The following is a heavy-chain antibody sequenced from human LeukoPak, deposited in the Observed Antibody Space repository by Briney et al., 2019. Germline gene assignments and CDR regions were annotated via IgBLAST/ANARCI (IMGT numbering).Heavy chain of an antibody. CDR3: AKDYSGTYTLGDYFDY. CDR2: ISGGGGTT. Sequence: GGSLRLSCADSGFTFSSHWMSWVRQAPGKGLEWVSVISGGGGTTYYADSVKGRFTISRDNSKTTLYLQMNSLRAEDTAIYYCAKDYSGTYTLGDYFDYWGQGTLVTVSS. D-gene: IGHD1-26*01. V-gene: IGHV3-23*01. CDR1: GFTFSSHW. J-gene: IGHJ4*02.